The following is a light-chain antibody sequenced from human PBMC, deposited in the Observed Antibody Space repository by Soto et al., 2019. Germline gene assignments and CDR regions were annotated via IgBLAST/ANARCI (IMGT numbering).Light chain of an antibody. CDR1: QSVLHSSKEKNY. CDR3: QQYYSSPRT. CDR2: WAS. J-gene: IGKJ4*01. V-gene: IGKV4-1*01. Sequence: DIVLTQSPDSLAVSLGERATINCKSSQSVLHSSKEKNYLAWYQQKPGQPPKLLINWASTRKSGVPDRFSGSGSGTDFTLTISSLQAEDVAVYYCQQYYSSPRTFGGGTKVEIK.